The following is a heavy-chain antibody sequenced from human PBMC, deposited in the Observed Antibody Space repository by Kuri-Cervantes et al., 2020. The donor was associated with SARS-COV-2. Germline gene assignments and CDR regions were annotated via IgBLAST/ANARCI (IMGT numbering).Heavy chain of an antibody. D-gene: IGHD3-3*01. CDR1: GFTFSSYD. CDR3: TTQPVRTYYDFWTTYIYGAEKSNWFDP. CDR2: IGTAGDP. J-gene: IGHJ5*02. V-gene: IGHV3-13*05. Sequence: GGSLRLSCAASGFTFSSYDMHWVRQATGKGLEWVSAIGTAGDPYYPGSVKGRFTISRENAKNSLYLQMNSLRAGDTAVYYCTTQPVRTYYDFWTTYIYGAEKSNWFDPWGQGTLVTVSS.